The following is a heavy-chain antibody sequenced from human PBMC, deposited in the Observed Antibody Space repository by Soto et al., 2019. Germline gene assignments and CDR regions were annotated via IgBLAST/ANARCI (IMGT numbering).Heavy chain of an antibody. J-gene: IGHJ5*02. CDR2: INHSGST. CDR3: ARVGNWNDESAWFDP. Sequence: SETLSLTCAVYGGSFSGYYWSWIRQPPGKGLEWIGEINHSGSTNYNPSLKSRVTISVDTSKNQFSLKLSSVTAADTAVYYCARVGNWNDESAWFDPWGQGTLVTVSS. V-gene: IGHV4-34*01. D-gene: IGHD1-20*01. CDR1: GGSFSGYY.